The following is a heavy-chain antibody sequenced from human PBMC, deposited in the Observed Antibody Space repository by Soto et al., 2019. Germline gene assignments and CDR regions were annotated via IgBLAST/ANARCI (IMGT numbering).Heavy chain of an antibody. Sequence: ASVKVSCKASGYTFTSYYMHWVRQAPGQGLEWMGIINPSGGSTSYAQKFQGRVTMTRDTSTSTVYMELSSLRSEDTAVYYCARDPGDGYSWANFFDYWGQGXLVTVSS. CDR1: GYTFTSYY. V-gene: IGHV1-46*01. CDR3: ARDPGDGYSWANFFDY. CDR2: INPSGGST. J-gene: IGHJ4*02. D-gene: IGHD2-21*01.